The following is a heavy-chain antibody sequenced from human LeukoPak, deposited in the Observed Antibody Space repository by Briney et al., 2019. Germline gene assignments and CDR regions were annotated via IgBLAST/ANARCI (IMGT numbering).Heavy chain of an antibody. CDR2: ISSSGSTI. Sequence: PGGSLRLSCAASGFXFSSYEINWVRQAPGKGLEWVSYISSSGSTIYYADSVKGRFTISRDNAKNSLYLQMNSLRAEDTAVYYCAETGYSSGWSAYWGQGTLVTVSS. J-gene: IGHJ4*02. D-gene: IGHD6-19*01. CDR1: GFXFSSYE. V-gene: IGHV3-48*03. CDR3: AETGYSSGWSAY.